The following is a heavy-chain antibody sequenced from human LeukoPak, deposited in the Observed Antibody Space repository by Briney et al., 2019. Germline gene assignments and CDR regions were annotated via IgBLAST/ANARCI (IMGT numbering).Heavy chain of an antibody. CDR1: GYTFTSYY. CDR3: ARDTFMVRGVITDYYYMDV. CDR2: INPSGGST. D-gene: IGHD3-10*01. J-gene: IGHJ6*03. V-gene: IGHV1-46*01. Sequence: ASVEVSCKASGYTFTSYYMHWVRQAPGQGLEWMGIINPSGGSTSYAQKFQGRVTMTRDTSTSTVYMELSSLRSEDTAVYYCARDTFMVRGVITDYYYMDVWGKGTTVTISS.